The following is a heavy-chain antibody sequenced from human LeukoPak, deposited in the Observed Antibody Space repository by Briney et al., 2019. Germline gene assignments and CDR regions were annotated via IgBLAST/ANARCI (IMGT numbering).Heavy chain of an antibody. D-gene: IGHD2-2*01. CDR1: GVSISNYY. CDR2: IYSSGSI. CDR3: ARGDKKYCSSTSCYGSYYFDY. J-gene: IGHJ4*02. V-gene: IGHV4-59*12. Sequence: SETLSLTCTVSGVSISNYYWSWIRQPPGKGLEWIAYIYSSGSINYNPSLKSRVTISVDTSKNRFSLNLSSVTAADTAVYYCARGDKKYCSSTSCYGSYYFDYWGQGTLVTVSS.